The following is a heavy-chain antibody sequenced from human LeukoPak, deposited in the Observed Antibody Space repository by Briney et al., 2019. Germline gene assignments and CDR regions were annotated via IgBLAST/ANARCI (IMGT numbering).Heavy chain of an antibody. J-gene: IGHJ4*02. Sequence: ASGKVSCKASGYTFTSYYMHWVRQAPGQGLEWMGWINPNSGGTNYAQKFQGRVTMTRDTSISTAYMELSRLRSDDTAVYYCAREAVVPAATSFDYWGQGTLVTVSS. CDR3: AREAVVPAATSFDY. V-gene: IGHV1-2*02. D-gene: IGHD2-2*01. CDR1: GYTFTSYY. CDR2: INPNSGGT.